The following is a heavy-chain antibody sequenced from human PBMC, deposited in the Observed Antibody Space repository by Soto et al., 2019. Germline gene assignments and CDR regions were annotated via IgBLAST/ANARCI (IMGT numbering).Heavy chain of an antibody. J-gene: IGHJ5*02. D-gene: IGHD2-15*01. CDR2: MYYSGST. CDR3: ARQRTPYCSGGSCYGWFDP. V-gene: IGHV4-59*01. Sequence: SETLSLTCTVPGGSISSDYWSWIRQPPGKGLEWIGYMYYSGSTNYNPSLKSRVTISVDTSKNQFSLKLSSVTAADTAVYYCARQRTPYCSGGSCYGWFDPWGQGTLVTVSS. CDR1: GGSISSDY.